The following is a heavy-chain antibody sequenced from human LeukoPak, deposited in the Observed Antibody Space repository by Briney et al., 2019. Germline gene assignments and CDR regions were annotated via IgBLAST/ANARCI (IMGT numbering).Heavy chain of an antibody. Sequence: GGSLRLSCAASGFTFSSFAMSWVRQAPGKGLVWVSRIASDGSSTTYADSVKGRFSISRDNAKNTLYLQMNSLRVEDTAVYYCARGRPHGNDYWGQGTLVTVSS. D-gene: IGHD4-23*01. CDR2: IASDGSST. J-gene: IGHJ4*02. CDR1: GFTFSSFA. V-gene: IGHV3-74*01. CDR3: ARGRPHGNDY.